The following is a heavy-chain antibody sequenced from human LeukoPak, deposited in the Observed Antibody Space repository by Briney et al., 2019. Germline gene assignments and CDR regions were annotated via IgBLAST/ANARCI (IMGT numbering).Heavy chain of an antibody. Sequence: PGGSLRLSCAASGFTFSTYWMHWVRQAPGKGLVWVSRINYDGTNTIYADSVKGRFTISRDNAENTVHLQMNSLRAEGTAVYYCSRAGGDSLTDYYYYMDVWGKGTTVTVSS. V-gene: IGHV3-74*01. CDR2: INYDGTNT. D-gene: IGHD3-22*01. J-gene: IGHJ6*03. CDR1: GFTFSTYW. CDR3: SRAGGDSLTDYYYYMDV.